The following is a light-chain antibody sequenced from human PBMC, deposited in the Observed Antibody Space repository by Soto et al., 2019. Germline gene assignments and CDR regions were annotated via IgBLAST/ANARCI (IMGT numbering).Light chain of an antibody. CDR2: NNS. J-gene: IGLJ1*01. CDR3: AAWDDSLNGYV. V-gene: IGLV2-14*01. Sequence: QSVLTQPASVSGSPGQSITISCTGTSGDVGGYYYVSWYQQLPGKAPKLLIYNNSQRPSGVPDRFSGSKSGTSASLAISWLQSDIEADYYCAAWDDSLNGYVFGIGTKLTVL. CDR1: SGDVGGYYY.